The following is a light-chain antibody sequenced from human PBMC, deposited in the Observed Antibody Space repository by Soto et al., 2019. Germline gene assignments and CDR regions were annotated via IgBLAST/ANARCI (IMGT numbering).Light chain of an antibody. V-gene: IGKV1-5*03. CDR3: QHYNSYSES. CDR2: KAS. CDR1: QSISTW. J-gene: IGKJ1*01. Sequence: DIHMTQSPSTLSASVGDRVTITCRASQSISTWLAWYQQEPGKAPKLLIHKASTLKSGVPSRFSGSGSGTEFTLTISSLQPDDFATYYCQHYNSYSESFGQGTKVDIK.